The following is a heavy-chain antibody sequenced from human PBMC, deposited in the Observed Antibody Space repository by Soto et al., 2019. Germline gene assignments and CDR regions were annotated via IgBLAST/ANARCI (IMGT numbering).Heavy chain of an antibody. V-gene: IGHV3-48*03. J-gene: IGHJ6*02. CDR1: GFPFRSYE. CDR3: AILDFGDYLLSYGVDV. CDR2: ITSSSDAI. D-gene: IGHD4-17*01. Sequence: PGGSLRLSCAVSGFPFRSYEMNWVRQAPGKGPEGVSYITSSSDAIYYAASVKGRFTVSRDNAKNSLYLQMNSLRAEDTAVYYCAILDFGDYLLSYGVDVGGQGTTVNVSS.